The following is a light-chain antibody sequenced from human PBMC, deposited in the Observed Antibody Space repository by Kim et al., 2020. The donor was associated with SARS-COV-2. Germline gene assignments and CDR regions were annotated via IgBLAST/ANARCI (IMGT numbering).Light chain of an antibody. CDR1: QSVSSN. V-gene: IGKV3-15*01. CDR2: GAS. CDR3: QQYNDWPPYT. J-gene: IGKJ2*01. Sequence: VSPGERATLACRDSQSVSSNIAWYQQKPGQAPRLLIYGASTRATGIPARFSGSGSGTEFTLFISSLQSEDFEVYYCQQYNDWPPYTFGQGTKLEI.